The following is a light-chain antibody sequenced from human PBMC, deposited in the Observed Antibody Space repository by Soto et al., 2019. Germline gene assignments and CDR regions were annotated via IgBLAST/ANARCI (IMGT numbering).Light chain of an antibody. Sequence: EIVLTQSPGTLSLSPGERATLSCRARQSVSSNYLAWYQQKPGQAPRLLIYGVSSRATGIPDRFSGSGSGTDFTLTISRLEPEDFAVYYCQHYGSSLSITFGQGTRLEIK. CDR3: QHYGSSLSIT. V-gene: IGKV3-20*01. CDR1: QSVSSNY. CDR2: GVS. J-gene: IGKJ5*01.